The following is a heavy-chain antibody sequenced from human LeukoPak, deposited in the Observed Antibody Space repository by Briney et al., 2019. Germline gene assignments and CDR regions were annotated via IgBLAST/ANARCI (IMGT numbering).Heavy chain of an antibody. D-gene: IGHD3-3*01. Sequence: SETLSLTCTVSGGSISSSNYYWGWIRQPPGKGLEWIGSIYYSGSTYYNPSLKSRVTMSVDKSKNQFSLKLSSVTAKDTAVYYCASLRERSYYARGFDYWGQGTLVTVSS. CDR1: GGSISSSNYY. CDR3: ASLRERSYYARGFDY. J-gene: IGHJ4*02. V-gene: IGHV4-39*01. CDR2: IYYSGST.